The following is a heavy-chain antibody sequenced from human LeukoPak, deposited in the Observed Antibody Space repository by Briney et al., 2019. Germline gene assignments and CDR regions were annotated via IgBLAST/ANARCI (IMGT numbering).Heavy chain of an antibody. CDR1: GFTFSSYA. CDR3: AREGWRYCSSTSCSHFDY. Sequence: SGGSLRLSCAASGFTFSSYAMHWVRQAPGKGLEWVAVISYDGSNKYYADSVKGRFTISRDNSKNTLYLQMNSLRAEDTAVYYCAREGWRYCSSTSCSHFDYWGQGTLVTVSS. CDR2: ISYDGSNK. V-gene: IGHV3-30-3*01. D-gene: IGHD2-2*01. J-gene: IGHJ4*02.